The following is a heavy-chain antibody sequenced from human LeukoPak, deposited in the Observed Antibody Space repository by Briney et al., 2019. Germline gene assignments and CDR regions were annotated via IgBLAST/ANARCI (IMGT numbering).Heavy chain of an antibody. CDR3: AKDIHVWGSYRWGSIDS. V-gene: IGHV3-23*01. CDR1: GFTFSDYG. J-gene: IGHJ4*02. D-gene: IGHD3-16*02. Sequence: GGSLRLSCAASGFTFSDYGLTWVRQAPGKGLEWVASISGSDGRTYYGDAARGRFTISRDNSKNTLFLQMNSLRSEDTAVYYCAKDIHVWGSYRWGSIDSWGQGNLVTVSS. CDR2: ISGSDGRT.